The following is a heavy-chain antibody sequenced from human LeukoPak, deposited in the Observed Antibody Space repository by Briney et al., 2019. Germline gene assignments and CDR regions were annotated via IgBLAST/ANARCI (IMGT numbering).Heavy chain of an antibody. CDR1: GFTVSSNY. J-gene: IGHJ3*02. D-gene: IGHD3-16*01. V-gene: IGHV3-53*01. CDR2: LYSGGST. Sequence: GGSLRLSCAASGFTVSSNYMSWVRQAPGKGQEWVSVLYSGGSTYYADSVKGRFTISRDNSKNTLYLQMNSLRAEDTAVYYCASHVWGTSHDAFDIWGQGTMVTVSS. CDR3: ASHVWGTSHDAFDI.